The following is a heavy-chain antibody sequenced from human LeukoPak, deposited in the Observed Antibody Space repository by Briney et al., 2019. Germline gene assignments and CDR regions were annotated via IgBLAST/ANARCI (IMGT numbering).Heavy chain of an antibody. V-gene: IGHV3-7*01. CDR1: GGSISNYY. J-gene: IGHJ4*02. CDR3: ARVSKTLGGDCSFDY. Sequence: ETLSLTCTVSGGSISNYYWSWVRQAPGKGLEWVAYIRPDGSQQFYVDSVKGRFTISKDNTKNSVYLQMNSLRAEDTALYYCARVSKTLGGDCSFDYWGQGTLVTVSS. D-gene: IGHD2-21*02. CDR2: IRPDGSQQ.